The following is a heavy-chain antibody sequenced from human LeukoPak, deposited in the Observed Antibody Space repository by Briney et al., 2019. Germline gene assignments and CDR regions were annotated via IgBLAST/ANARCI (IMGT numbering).Heavy chain of an antibody. V-gene: IGHV3-23*01. Sequence: GGSLRLSCAVSGITLSNYGMSWVRRAPGKGLEWVAGISDSGGSTNYADSVKDRFTISRDNPKNTLYLQMNSLRAEDTAVYFCAKRGVVIRVILVGFHKEAYYFDSWGQGALVTVSS. CDR1: GITLSNYG. D-gene: IGHD3-22*01. CDR3: AKRGVVIRVILVGFHKEAYYFDS. J-gene: IGHJ4*02. CDR2: ISDSGGST.